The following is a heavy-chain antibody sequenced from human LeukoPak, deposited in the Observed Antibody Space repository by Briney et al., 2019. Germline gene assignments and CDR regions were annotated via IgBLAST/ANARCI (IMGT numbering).Heavy chain of an antibody. J-gene: IGHJ4*02. V-gene: IGHV3-21*01. CDR1: GFTFSSYS. CDR3: ALSEGPYGSGSYYPLYYFDY. CDR2: ISSSSSYI. D-gene: IGHD3-10*01. Sequence: GGSLRLSCAASGFTFSSYSMNWVRQAPGKGLEWVSSISSSSSYIYHADSVKGRFTISRDNAKNSLYLQMNILRAEDTAVYYCALSEGPYGSGSYYPLYYFDYWGQGTLVTVSS.